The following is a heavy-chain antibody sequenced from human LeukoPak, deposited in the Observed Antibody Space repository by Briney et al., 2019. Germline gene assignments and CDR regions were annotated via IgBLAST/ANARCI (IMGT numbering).Heavy chain of an antibody. V-gene: IGHV3-21*01. Sequence: PGGSLRLSCAASGFTFSSYSMNWVRQAPGKGLEWVSSIAGSGGYIYYADSVKGRFTISRDNAKNPLYLQMNSLRAEDTAVYYCAKFRLSNYDILAGYYYYFDYWGQGTMVTVSS. CDR1: GFTFSSYS. J-gene: IGHJ4*02. CDR3: AKFRLSNYDILAGYYYYFDY. D-gene: IGHD3-9*01. CDR2: IAGSGGYI.